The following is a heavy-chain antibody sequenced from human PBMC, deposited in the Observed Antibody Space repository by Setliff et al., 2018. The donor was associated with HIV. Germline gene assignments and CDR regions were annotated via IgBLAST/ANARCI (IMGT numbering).Heavy chain of an antibody. CDR3: ARAQYQLLEPPTYNWFDP. V-gene: IGHV1-69*06. Sequence: SVKVSCKASGGSFSSYGLSWVRQAPGQGLEWMGGIMPIFGTANYAQKLQDRVTITADKSTDTAYMELSSLRSEDTAVYYCARAQYQLLEPPTYNWFDPWGQGTLVTVSS. D-gene: IGHD2-2*01. CDR1: GGSFSSYG. J-gene: IGHJ5*02. CDR2: IMPIFGTA.